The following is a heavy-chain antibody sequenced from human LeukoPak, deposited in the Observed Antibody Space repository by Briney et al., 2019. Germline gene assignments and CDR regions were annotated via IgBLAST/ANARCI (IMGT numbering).Heavy chain of an antibody. D-gene: IGHD4-17*01. J-gene: IGHJ4*02. CDR1: GGSISSGGYY. CDR3: ARGGYGDYDPPFDY. Sequence: PSETLSLTCTVSGGSISSGGYYWSWIRQPPGKGLEWIGYIYHSGSTYYNPSLKSRVTISVDRSKNQFPLKLSSVTAADTAVYYCARGGYGDYDPPFDYWGQGTLVTVSS. V-gene: IGHV4-30-2*01. CDR2: IYHSGST.